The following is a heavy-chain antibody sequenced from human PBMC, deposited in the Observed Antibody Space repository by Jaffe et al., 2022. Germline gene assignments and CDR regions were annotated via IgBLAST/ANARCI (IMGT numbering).Heavy chain of an antibody. V-gene: IGHV3-30*02. CDR3: AKDKAVAWYYFDY. Sequence: QVQLVESGGGVVQPGGSLRLSCAASGFTFSSYGMHWVRQAPGKGLEWVAFIRYDGSNKYYADSVKGRFTISRDNSKNTLYLQMNSLRAEDTAVYYCAKDKAVAWYYFDYWGQGTLVTVSS. CDR1: GFTFSSYG. CDR2: IRYDGSNK. D-gene: IGHD6-19*01. J-gene: IGHJ4*02.